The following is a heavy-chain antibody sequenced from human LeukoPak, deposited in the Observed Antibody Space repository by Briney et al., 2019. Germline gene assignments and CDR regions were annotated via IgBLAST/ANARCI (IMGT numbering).Heavy chain of an antibody. Sequence: PGGSLRLSCAASGFTFSDHYMDWVRQAPGEGLEWVGRSRNKANSYTTEYAASVKGRFTISRDVSKDSLYLQMNSLRAEDTAVYYCASGQIKIAAAARDSWFDPWGQGTLVTVSS. CDR3: ASGQIKIAAAARDSWFDP. D-gene: IGHD6-13*01. CDR2: SRNKANSYTT. V-gene: IGHV3-72*01. J-gene: IGHJ5*02. CDR1: GFTFSDHY.